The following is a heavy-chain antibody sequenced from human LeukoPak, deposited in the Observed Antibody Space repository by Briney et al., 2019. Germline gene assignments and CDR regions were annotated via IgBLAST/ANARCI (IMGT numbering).Heavy chain of an antibody. D-gene: IGHD2-21*01. CDR2: IIPIFGTA. CDR1: GGTFSSYA. J-gene: IGHJ6*02. CDR3: ARGGGPVIGSMDV. Sequence: GASVKVSCKASGGTFSSYAISWVRQAPGQGLEWMGGIIPIFGTANYTQKFQGRVTMTRNTSISTAYMELSSLRSEDTAVYYCARGGGPVIGSMDVWGQGTTVTVSS. V-gene: IGHV1-69*05.